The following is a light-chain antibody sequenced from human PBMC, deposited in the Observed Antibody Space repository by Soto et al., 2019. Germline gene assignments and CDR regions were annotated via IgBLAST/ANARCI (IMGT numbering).Light chain of an antibody. V-gene: IGKV1-39*01. Sequence: DIHITHSPSSLSSSLVDRVTITCRASQSISIYLNWYQLKPGKAPNLLMYGASYLKSGVPTRFSGSGSGTDFTLTISSLQPEDFAIYYCQQTYTTPEITFGQGTRLEI. J-gene: IGKJ5*01. CDR3: QQTYTTPEIT. CDR1: QSISIY. CDR2: GAS.